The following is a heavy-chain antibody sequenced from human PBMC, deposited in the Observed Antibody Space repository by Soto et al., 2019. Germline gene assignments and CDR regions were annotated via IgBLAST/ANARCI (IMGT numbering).Heavy chain of an antibody. J-gene: IGHJ4*02. CDR3: AKGLNYYDSSGFPDY. Sequence: PGGSLRLSCVASGFTFRNYNMNWVRQAPGKGLEWVSAISGSGGSTYYADPVKGRFTISRDNSKNTLYLQMNSLRAEDTAVYYCAKGLNYYDSSGFPDYWGQGTLVTVSS. V-gene: IGHV3-23*01. D-gene: IGHD3-22*01. CDR1: GFTFRNYN. CDR2: ISGSGGST.